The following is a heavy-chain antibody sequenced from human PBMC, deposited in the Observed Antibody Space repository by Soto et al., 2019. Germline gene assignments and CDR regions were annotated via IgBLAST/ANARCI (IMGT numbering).Heavy chain of an antibody. CDR2: INHSGST. CDR1: GGSVSSGSYY. V-gene: IGHV4-61*01. D-gene: IGHD7-27*01. CDR3: ARVDVTGVLDY. Sequence: SETLSLTCTVSGGSVSSGSYYWSWIRQPPGKGLEWIGEINHSGSTNYNPSLKSRVTISVDTSKTQFSLKLSSVTAADTAVYYCARVDVTGVLDYWGQGTLVTVSS. J-gene: IGHJ4*02.